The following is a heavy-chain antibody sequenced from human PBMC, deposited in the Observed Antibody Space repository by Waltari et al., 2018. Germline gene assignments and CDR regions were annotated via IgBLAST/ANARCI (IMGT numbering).Heavy chain of an antibody. V-gene: IGHV4-38-2*01. D-gene: IGHD2-8*01. CDR1: GYSFNSGFY. Sequence: QVHLQESGPGLVKASETLSLTCDVSGYSFNSGFYWGWIRQPPGKGVEWVATGSHEGTSFYNPSLTSRVTTSMETSKNQFSLKLKFVTAADTAVYYCTRQVLGYCTSAACRRLESWGQGTLVTVSS. J-gene: IGHJ4*02. CDR3: TRQVLGYCTSAACRRLES. CDR2: GSHEGTS.